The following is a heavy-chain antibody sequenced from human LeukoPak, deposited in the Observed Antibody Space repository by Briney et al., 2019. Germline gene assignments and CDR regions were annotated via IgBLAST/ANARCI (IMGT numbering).Heavy chain of an antibody. CDR1: GFTFSSYW. J-gene: IGHJ6*02. V-gene: IGHV3-7*03. D-gene: IGHD2-8*01. CDR2: IKQDGSEK. CDR3: ARDDAYYYYGMDV. Sequence: PGGSLRLSCAASGFTFSSYWVSWVRQAPGKGLEWVANIKQDGSEKYYVDSVKGRFTISRDNAKNSLYLQMNSLRAEDTAVYYCARDDAYYYYGMDVWGQGTTVTVSS.